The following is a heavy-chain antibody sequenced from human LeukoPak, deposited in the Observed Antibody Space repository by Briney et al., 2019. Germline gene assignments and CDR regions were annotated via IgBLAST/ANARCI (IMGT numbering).Heavy chain of an antibody. D-gene: IGHD3-10*01. CDR3: TRGLLWFGELSPPGC. J-gene: IGHJ4*02. CDR1: GYTFTNYA. CDR2: INAGNDNT. Sequence: ASVKVSCKASGYTFTNYAIHWVRQAPGQRLEWMGWINAGNDNTKYSQKFQGRVTITRDTSASTVYMELSSLRSEDTAVYYCTRGLLWFGELSPPGCWGQGTLITVSP. V-gene: IGHV1-3*01.